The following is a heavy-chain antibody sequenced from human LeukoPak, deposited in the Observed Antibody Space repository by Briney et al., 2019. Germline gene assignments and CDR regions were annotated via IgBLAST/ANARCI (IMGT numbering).Heavy chain of an antibody. J-gene: IGHJ4*02. Sequence: GASVKVSCKASGYTFSSFYMHWVRQAPGQGLGLMGVNNPSGGRTTYAQKFQGRVTMTRDTSTSTVYMELSSLRSEDTAVYYCSRELGGSYFDYWGQGTLVTVSS. CDR1: GYTFSSFY. D-gene: IGHD1-26*01. V-gene: IGHV1-46*01. CDR2: NNPSGGRT. CDR3: SRELGGSYFDY.